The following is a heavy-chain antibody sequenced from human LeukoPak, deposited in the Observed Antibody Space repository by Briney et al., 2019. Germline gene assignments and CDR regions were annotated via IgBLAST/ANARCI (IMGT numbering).Heavy chain of an antibody. CDR1: RFTFSTYW. V-gene: IGHV3-74*01. D-gene: IGHD6-13*01. CDR2: INGDGGSR. CDR3: ASASSHRTAAGGDY. Sequence: GGSLRLSCAASRFTFSTYWMHWVRQAPGKGLVWVSRINGDGGSRNYADSVKGRFTISRDNAKNTLYLQMSSLRVEDTAVYYCASASSHRTAAGGDYWGQGTLVTVST. J-gene: IGHJ4*02.